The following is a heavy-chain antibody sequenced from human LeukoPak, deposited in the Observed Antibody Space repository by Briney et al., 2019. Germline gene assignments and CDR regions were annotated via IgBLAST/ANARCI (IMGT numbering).Heavy chain of an antibody. CDR2: INPSGGST. CDR3: ARANYYDSSGYSLYYFDD. Sequence: ASVKVSCKASGYTFTSYYMHWVRQAPGQGLEWMGIINPSGGSTSYAQKFQGRVTMTRDTSTSTVYMELSSLRSEDTAVYYCARANYYDSSGYSLYYFDDWGQGTLVTVSS. V-gene: IGHV1-46*01. CDR1: GYTFTSYY. D-gene: IGHD3-22*01. J-gene: IGHJ4*02.